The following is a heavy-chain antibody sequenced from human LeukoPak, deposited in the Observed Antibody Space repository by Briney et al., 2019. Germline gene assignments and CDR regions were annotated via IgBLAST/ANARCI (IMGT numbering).Heavy chain of an antibody. J-gene: IGHJ4*02. V-gene: IGHV3-21*01. D-gene: IGHD2-15*01. CDR2: ISSSSSYI. CDR1: GFTFSSYS. CDR3: ARDPVYCSGGSCYNYFDC. Sequence: GASLRLSCAASGFTFSSYSMNWVRQAPGKGLEWVSSISSSSSYIYYADSLKGRFTISRDNAKNSLYLQMNSLRAEDTAVYYCARDPVYCSGGSCYNYFDCWGQGTLVIVSS.